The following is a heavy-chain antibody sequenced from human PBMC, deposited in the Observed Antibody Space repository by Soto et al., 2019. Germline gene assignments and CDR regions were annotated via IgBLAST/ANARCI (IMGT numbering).Heavy chain of an antibody. J-gene: IGHJ5*02. CDR1: GGSISNSY. Sequence: SETLSLTCTVSGGSISNSYWYWIRQPAGKGLEWIGRIFTSGNTNYSPSLKSRVIMSVDTSKNQFSLKMRSVTAAHTAVYYCARGVRGASNWFDPWGQGTLVTVSS. CDR3: ARGVRGASNWFDP. CDR2: IFTSGNT. V-gene: IGHV4-4*07. D-gene: IGHD3-10*02.